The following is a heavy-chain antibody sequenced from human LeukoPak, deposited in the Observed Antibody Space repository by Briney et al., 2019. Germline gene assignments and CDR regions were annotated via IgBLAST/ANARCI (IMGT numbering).Heavy chain of an antibody. Sequence: SETLSLTCTVSGASISTYYWSWIREPPGKGLEWIGDIYHSGSTTYKSSLKSRVTISVDTSKNQFSLKLSSVTAADTAVYYCATQTIAVAVHDAFDIWGQGTMVTVSS. CDR2: IYHSGST. CDR3: ATQTIAVAVHDAFDI. D-gene: IGHD6-19*01. CDR1: GASISTYY. V-gene: IGHV4-59*12. J-gene: IGHJ3*02.